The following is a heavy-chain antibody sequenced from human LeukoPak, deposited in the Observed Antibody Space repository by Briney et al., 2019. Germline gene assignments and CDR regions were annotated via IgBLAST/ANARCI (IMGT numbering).Heavy chain of an antibody. CDR1: GGSISSSSYY. CDR3: ARHMRDGYKWSFFDY. D-gene: IGHD5-24*01. Sequence: SETLSLTCTVSGGSISSSSYYWGWIRQPPGKGLEWIGSIYYSGSTCYNPSLKSRVTISVDTSKNQFSLKLSSVTAADTAVYYCARHMRDGYKWSFFDYWGQGTLVTVSS. V-gene: IGHV4-39*01. J-gene: IGHJ4*02. CDR2: IYYSGST.